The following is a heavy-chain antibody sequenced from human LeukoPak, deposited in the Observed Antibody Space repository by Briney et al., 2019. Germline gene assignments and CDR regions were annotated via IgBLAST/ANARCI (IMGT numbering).Heavy chain of an antibody. V-gene: IGHV6-1*01. CDR3: SRFRDSTPVATDAFDV. D-gene: IGHD4-23*01. CDR2: TYYRSKWYS. Sequence: SQTLSPTCAISGDSVSNNSAAWNWIRQSPSRGLEWLARTYYRSKWYSDYAASVKSRITINPDTSKNQFSLQLNSVTPEDTAVYYCSRFRDSTPVATDAFDVWGQGTRVTVAS. J-gene: IGHJ3*01. CDR1: GDSVSNNSAA.